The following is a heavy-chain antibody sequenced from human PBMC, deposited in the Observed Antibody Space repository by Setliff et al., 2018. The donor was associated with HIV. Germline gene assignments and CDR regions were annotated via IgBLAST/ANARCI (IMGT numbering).Heavy chain of an antibody. CDR3: ATQPPTDY. J-gene: IGHJ4*02. CDR2: INSDSNYI. CDR1: GFTFSSYS. V-gene: IGHV3-21*06. Sequence: PGGSLRLSCAASGFTFSSYSMTWVRQAPGKGLEWVASINSDSNYISYADSVKGRFTISRDNAKNSLYLQMKSLRAEDTALYYCATQPPTDYWGQGTLVTVSS.